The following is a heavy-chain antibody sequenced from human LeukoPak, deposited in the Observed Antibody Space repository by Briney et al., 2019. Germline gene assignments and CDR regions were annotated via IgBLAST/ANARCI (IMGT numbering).Heavy chain of an antibody. CDR3: AREISSSRPYYGMDV. CDR2: ISGSGGST. V-gene: IGHV3-23*01. J-gene: IGHJ6*02. D-gene: IGHD6-6*01. Sequence: GGSLRLSCAASGFTFSSYAMSWVRQAPGKGLEWVSAISGSGGSTYYADSVKGRFTISRDNAKNSLYLQMNSLRAEDTAVYYCAREISSSRPYYGMDVWGQGTTVTISS. CDR1: GFTFSSYA.